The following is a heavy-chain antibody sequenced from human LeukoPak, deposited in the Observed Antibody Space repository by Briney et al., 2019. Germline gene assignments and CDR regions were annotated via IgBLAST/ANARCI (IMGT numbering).Heavy chain of an antibody. Sequence: GGSLRLPCAASGFTYSHYWMTWVRQAPGKGLEWVAQINQDGSEEYYMDSVKARFTISRDNAKNSVFLQMNSLRAEDTAVYYCVRDGGVSGYDLLDYWGQGALVTVSS. J-gene: IGHJ4*02. V-gene: IGHV3-7*01. CDR1: GFTYSHYW. CDR3: VRDGGVSGYDLLDY. CDR2: INQDGSEE. D-gene: IGHD5-12*01.